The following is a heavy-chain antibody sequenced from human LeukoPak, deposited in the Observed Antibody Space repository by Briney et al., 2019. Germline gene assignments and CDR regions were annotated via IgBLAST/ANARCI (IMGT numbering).Heavy chain of an antibody. D-gene: IGHD3-10*01. CDR1: RYTFTSYY. V-gene: IGHV1-46*01. J-gene: IGHJ4*02. CDR2: INPSGGST. CDR3: ARDAPYGSGTYYFGY. Sequence: ASVKVSCKASRYTFTSYYMHWVRQAPGQGLEWMGIINPSGGSTTYAQKFQGRVTMTRDTSTSTVYMELSSLRSEDTAVYYCARDAPYGSGTYYFGYWGQGTLVTVSS.